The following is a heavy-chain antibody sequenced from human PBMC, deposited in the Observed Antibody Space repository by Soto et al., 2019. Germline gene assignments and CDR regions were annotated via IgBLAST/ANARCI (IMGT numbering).Heavy chain of an antibody. CDR1: GFTVSSKY. V-gene: IGHV3-66*01. D-gene: IGHD2-15*01. CDR2: IQSGGPT. Sequence: PGGSLRLSCAASGFTVSSKYMSWVRQAPGKGLEWVSLIQSGGPTYYADSVKGRFTISRDTSENTLHLQMDSLRAEDTAVYYCARDDVLCVGGRCYGVPLDVWGKGTKVTVSS. J-gene: IGHJ6*04. CDR3: ARDDVLCVGGRCYGVPLDV.